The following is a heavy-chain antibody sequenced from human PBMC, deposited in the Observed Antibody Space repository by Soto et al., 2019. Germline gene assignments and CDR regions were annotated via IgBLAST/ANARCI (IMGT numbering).Heavy chain of an antibody. Sequence: QVQLQESGPGLVKPSETLSLTCTVSGDSISSGNYYWSWIRQPPGKGLEWIGYIYYTGSTNYNPSLQSRVTMSVDTSKNQFSLKLSSVTAADTAVFYCARGRRRGELFQAHFDSWGQGTLVTVSS. CDR1: GDSISSGNYY. J-gene: IGHJ4*02. V-gene: IGHV4-61*01. CDR3: ARGRRRGELFQAHFDS. CDR2: IYYTGST. D-gene: IGHD3-10*01.